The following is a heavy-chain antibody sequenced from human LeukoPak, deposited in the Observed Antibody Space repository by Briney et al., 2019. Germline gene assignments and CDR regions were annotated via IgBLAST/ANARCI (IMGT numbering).Heavy chain of an antibody. Sequence: ASVKVSCKASGYTFTSYFIHWVRQAPGQGLEWMGIINPSVGSTSYAQKFQGRVTMTRDMSTRTVYMELSSLRSEDMAVYYCARDGGSGQYYFDYWGQGILVTVSS. CDR1: GYTFTSYF. CDR2: INPSVGST. V-gene: IGHV1-46*01. J-gene: IGHJ4*02. D-gene: IGHD6-19*01. CDR3: ARDGGSGQYYFDY.